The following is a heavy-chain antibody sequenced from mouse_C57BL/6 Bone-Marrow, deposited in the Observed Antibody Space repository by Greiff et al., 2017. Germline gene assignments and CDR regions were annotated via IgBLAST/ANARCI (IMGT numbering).Heavy chain of an antibody. Sequence: QVQLQQPVAELVKPGASVQLSCKASGYTFTSYWMHWVKHRPGPGLEWIGIIHPNSGSTNYHEKFNSKATLTVDKSSSTAYMQLSSLTSEDSAVYYCAGCSPYAMDYWGQGTSVTVSS. CDR1: GYTFTSYW. D-gene: IGHD3-3*01. J-gene: IGHJ4*01. V-gene: IGHV1-64*01. CDR3: AGCSPYAMDY. CDR2: IHPNSGST.